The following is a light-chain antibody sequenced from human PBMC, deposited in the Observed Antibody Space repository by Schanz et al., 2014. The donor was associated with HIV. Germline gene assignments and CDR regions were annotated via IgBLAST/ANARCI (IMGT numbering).Light chain of an antibody. Sequence: QSALTQPASVSGSPGQSITISCTGDSSDVGGYDYVSWYQQHPGKAPKLIIYDVTDRPSGVSFRFSGSKSGNTASLTISGLQSEDEADYYCCSYAGRSTVVFGGGTKLTVL. CDR3: CSYAGRSTVV. CDR1: SSDVGGYDY. V-gene: IGLV2-14*03. J-gene: IGLJ3*02. CDR2: DVT.